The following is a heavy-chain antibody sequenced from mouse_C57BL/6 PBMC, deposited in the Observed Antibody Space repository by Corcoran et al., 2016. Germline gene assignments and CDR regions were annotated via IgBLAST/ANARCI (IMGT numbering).Heavy chain of an antibody. D-gene: IGHD3-2*02. Sequence: EVQLQQSGPELVKPGASVKISCKASGYTFTDYYMNWVKQSHGKSLEWIGDINPNNGGTSYNQKFKGKATLTVDKSSSTAYMELRSLTSEDSAVYYCARGDSSGVDYWGQGTTLTGSS. V-gene: IGHV1-26*01. CDR1: GYTFTDYY. J-gene: IGHJ2*01. CDR2: INPNNGGT. CDR3: ARGDSSGVDY.